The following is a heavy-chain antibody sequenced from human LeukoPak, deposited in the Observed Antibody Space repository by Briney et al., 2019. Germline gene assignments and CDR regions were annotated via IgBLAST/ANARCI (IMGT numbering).Heavy chain of an antibody. Sequence: GGSLRLSCAASGFTFSTSGMHWVRQAPGTGLEWVAFIRFDGSNKYYADSVKGRFTISRDNSKNALYLQMNSLRAEDTAVYYCAIHRGYTSSFDYWGQGTLVTVSS. CDR1: GFTFSTSG. CDR2: IRFDGSNK. J-gene: IGHJ4*02. CDR3: AIHRGYTSSFDY. D-gene: IGHD6-19*01. V-gene: IGHV3-30*02.